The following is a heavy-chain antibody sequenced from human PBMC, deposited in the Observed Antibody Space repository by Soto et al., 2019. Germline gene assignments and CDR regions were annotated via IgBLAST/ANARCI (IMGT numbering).Heavy chain of an antibody. D-gene: IGHD5-12*01. CDR2: INPSGGST. CDR3: AREALDIVATIDDAFDI. Sequence: ASVKVSCKASGYTFTSYYMHWVRQAPGRGLEWMGIINPSGGSTSYAQKFQGRVTMTRDTSTSTVYMELSSLRSEDTAVYYCAREALDIVATIDDAFDIWGQGTMVTVSS. J-gene: IGHJ3*02. V-gene: IGHV1-46*01. CDR1: GYTFTSYY.